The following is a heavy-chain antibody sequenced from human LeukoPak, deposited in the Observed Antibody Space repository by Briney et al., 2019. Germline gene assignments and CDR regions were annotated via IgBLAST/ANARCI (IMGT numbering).Heavy chain of an antibody. J-gene: IGHJ4*02. CDR1: GGSISSSNYY. D-gene: IGHD3-3*01. V-gene: IGHV4-39*07. Sequence: SETLSLTRTVSGGSISSSNYYWGWIRQPPGKGLEWIGNIYYTGSTYYNPSLKSRVTISVDTSKNQFSLKLSSVTAADTAVYYCARAFWSGYYVDYWGQGTLVTVSS. CDR2: IYYTGST. CDR3: ARAFWSGYYVDY.